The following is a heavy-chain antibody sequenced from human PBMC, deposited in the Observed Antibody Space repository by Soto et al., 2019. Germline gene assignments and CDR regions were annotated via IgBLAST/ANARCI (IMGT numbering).Heavy chain of an antibody. D-gene: IGHD4-17*01. CDR2: MNPNSGIV. J-gene: IGHJ5*02. Sequence: GASVKVSCKASGYTFISFDINWVRQATGQGPEWMGWMNPNSGIVGYAQKFRDRVTLTRDASISTAYMELSSLNSEDTAVYYCARDYGGNSGWVDPWGQGTLVTV. V-gene: IGHV1-8*01. CDR1: GYTFISFD. CDR3: ARDYGGNSGWVDP.